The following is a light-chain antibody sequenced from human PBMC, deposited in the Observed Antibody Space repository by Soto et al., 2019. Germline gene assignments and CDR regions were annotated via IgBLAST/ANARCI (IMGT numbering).Light chain of an antibody. J-gene: IGLJ3*02. Sequence: QSVLTQPPSVSGTPGQRVTISCSGSSSNIGSNTVNWYQQLPGTAPKLLIHSNNQRPSGVPDRFSGSKSGTSASLAISGLQSEDEADYYCAAWDDSVTGSWVFGGGTKVTVL. CDR3: AAWDDSVTGSWV. CDR2: SNN. V-gene: IGLV1-44*01. CDR1: SSNIGSNT.